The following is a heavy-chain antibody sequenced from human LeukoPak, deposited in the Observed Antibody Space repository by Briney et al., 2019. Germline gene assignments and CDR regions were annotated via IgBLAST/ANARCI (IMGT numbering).Heavy chain of an antibody. CDR3: AREQPQNLAARPPLDY. V-gene: IGHV3-30-3*01. D-gene: IGHD6-6*01. CDR2: ISYDGSNK. J-gene: IGHJ4*02. Sequence: PGRSLRLSCAASGFTFSSYAMHWVRQAPGKGLEWVAVISYDGSNKYYADSVKGRFTISRDNSKNTLYLQMNSLRAEDTAVYYCAREQPQNLAARPPLDYWGQGTLVTVSS. CDR1: GFTFSSYA.